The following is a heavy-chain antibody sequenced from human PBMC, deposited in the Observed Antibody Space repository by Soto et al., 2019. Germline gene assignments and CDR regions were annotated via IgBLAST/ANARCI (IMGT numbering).Heavy chain of an antibody. CDR2: IYYSGST. CDR3: ARYSSGWYDDAFDI. Sequence: QVQLQESGPGLVKPSETLPLTCTVSGGSISSYYWSWIRQPPGKGLEWIGYIYYSGSTNYNPSLKSRVTISVDTSKNQCSLKLSSVTAADTAVYYCARYSSGWYDDAFDIWGQGTMVTVSS. CDR1: GGSISSYY. J-gene: IGHJ3*02. V-gene: IGHV4-59*01. D-gene: IGHD6-19*01.